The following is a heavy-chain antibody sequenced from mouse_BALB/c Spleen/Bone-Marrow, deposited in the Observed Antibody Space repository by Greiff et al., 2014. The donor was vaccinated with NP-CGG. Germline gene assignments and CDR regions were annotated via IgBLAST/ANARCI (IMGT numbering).Heavy chain of an antibody. CDR3: AREVAMDY. CDR1: GFTFSDHY. J-gene: IGHJ4*01. CDR2: ISDGGSYT. Sequence: EVMLVESGGGLVKPGGSLKLSCAASGFTFSDHYMYWVRQTPEKRLEWVATISDGGSYTYYPDSVKGRFTISRDNAKNNLYLQMSSLKSEDTAMYYCAREVAMDYWGQGTSVTVSS. V-gene: IGHV5-4*02.